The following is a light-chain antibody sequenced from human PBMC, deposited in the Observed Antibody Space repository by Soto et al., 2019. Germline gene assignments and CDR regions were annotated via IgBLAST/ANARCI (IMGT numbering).Light chain of an antibody. Sequence: QSALTQPASVSGSPGQSITISCTGTSSDVGAYNYVSCYQQHPGKAPKLMIYDVSNRPSGVSNRFSGSKSGNTASLTISGFQAEDEADYYCSSFRSTSTLDVFGTGTKLTVL. J-gene: IGLJ1*01. V-gene: IGLV2-14*01. CDR1: SSDVGAYNY. CDR3: SSFRSTSTLDV. CDR2: DVS.